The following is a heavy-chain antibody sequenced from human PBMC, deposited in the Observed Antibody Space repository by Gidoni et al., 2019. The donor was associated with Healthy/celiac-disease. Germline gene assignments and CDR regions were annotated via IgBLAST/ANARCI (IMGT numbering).Heavy chain of an antibody. D-gene: IGHD6-13*01. CDR3: ARTADSSSWYRGYYFDY. V-gene: IGHV2-26*02. J-gene: IGHJ4*02. CDR1: GSCPRSPRMG. CDR2: IFSNDEK. Sequence: GSCPRSPRMGVSWIRQPPGKALEWLAHIFSNDEKSYSTSLKSRLTISKDTSKSQVVLTMTNLDPVDTATYYCARTADSSSWYRGYYFDYWGQGTLVTVSS.